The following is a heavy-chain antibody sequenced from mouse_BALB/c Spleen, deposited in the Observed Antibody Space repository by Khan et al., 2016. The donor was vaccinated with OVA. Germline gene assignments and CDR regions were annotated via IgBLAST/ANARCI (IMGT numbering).Heavy chain of an antibody. V-gene: IGHV1-26*01. CDR1: GYSFTVYY. CDR2: VNPNNGDT. Sequence: EVQLQQSGPDLVKPGASVKISCKASGYSFTVYYLSWVKQSHGESLEWIGRVNPNNGDTTYNQKFKGKAFLTVDRSSNTAYMDPRSVTTEDSAVYYCARGYDFFAYWGQGTLVTVSA. J-gene: IGHJ3*01. D-gene: IGHD2-14*01. CDR3: ARGYDFFAY.